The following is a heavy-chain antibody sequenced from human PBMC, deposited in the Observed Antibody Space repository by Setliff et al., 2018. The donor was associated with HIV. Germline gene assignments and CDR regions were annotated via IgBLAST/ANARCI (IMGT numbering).Heavy chain of an antibody. V-gene: IGHV4-39*01. J-gene: IGHJ5*02. D-gene: IGHD1-26*01. CDR3: ARYRRGAEWFDP. Sequence: SETLSLTCTVSGGSISSYDYNWGWIRQPPGKGLEWIANVYYTGRTYYNPSLKSRVTISVDTSKNQFSLKVTSLTAANTAVYYCARYRRGAEWFDPWGQGTLVTVSS. CDR2: VYYTGRT. CDR1: GGSISSYDYN.